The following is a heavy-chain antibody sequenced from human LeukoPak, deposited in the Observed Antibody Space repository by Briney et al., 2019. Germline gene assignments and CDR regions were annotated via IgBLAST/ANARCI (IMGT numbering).Heavy chain of an antibody. J-gene: IGHJ4*02. V-gene: IGHV1-8*01. CDR2: MNPDTGNT. CDR1: GYTFTSYN. Sequence: DSVTVSCKASGYTFTSYNINWVRQAPGKGLEWMGWMNPDTGNTGYAQKFQGRVTMTRNTSISTAYMELSSLRSEDTAVYYCARGNYYDSSGFDYWGQGTLVTVSS. CDR3: ARGNYYDSSGFDY. D-gene: IGHD3-22*01.